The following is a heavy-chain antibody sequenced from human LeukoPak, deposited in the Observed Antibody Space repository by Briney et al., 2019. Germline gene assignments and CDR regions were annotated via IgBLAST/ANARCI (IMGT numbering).Heavy chain of an antibody. V-gene: IGHV3-30*18. CDR2: ISYDGSNK. Sequence: GGSLRLSCAASGFTFSSYGMHWVRQAPGKGLEWVAVISYDGSNKYCADSVKGRFTISRDNSKNTLYLQMNSLRAEDTAVYYCAKELGYSSSWSPSYYYYYGMDVWGQGTTVTVSS. J-gene: IGHJ6*02. CDR1: GFTFSSYG. CDR3: AKELGYSSSWSPSYYYYYGMDV. D-gene: IGHD6-13*01.